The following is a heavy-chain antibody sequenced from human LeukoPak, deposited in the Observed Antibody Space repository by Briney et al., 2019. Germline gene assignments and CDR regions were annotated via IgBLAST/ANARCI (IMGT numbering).Heavy chain of an antibody. CDR2: INPNSGGT. V-gene: IGHV1-2*02. CDR1: GYTFTGYY. CDR3: AREDIVVVPAAPSHEGYFDY. Sequence: ASVKVSCKASGYTFTGYYMHWVRQAPGQGLEWMGWINPNSGGTNYAQKFQGRVTMTRNTSISTAYMELSRLRSDDTAVYYCAREDIVVVPAAPSHEGYFDYWGQGTLVTVSS. J-gene: IGHJ4*02. D-gene: IGHD2-2*01.